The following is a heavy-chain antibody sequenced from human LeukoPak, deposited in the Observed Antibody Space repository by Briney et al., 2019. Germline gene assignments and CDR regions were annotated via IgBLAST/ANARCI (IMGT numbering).Heavy chain of an antibody. CDR3: AHSPRGYCTSSSCLNYFDN. D-gene: IGHD2-2*01. Sequence: SGPTLVNPTQTLTLTCTFSGFSLSTSGVGVGWIRQPPGKALEWLALIYWNDDKRYSPSLKSRLTITKDTSKNQVVLTMTNMDPVDTATYYCAHSPRGYCTSSSCLNYFDNWGQGTLVTVSS. CDR1: GFSLSTSGVG. V-gene: IGHV2-5*01. J-gene: IGHJ4*02. CDR2: IYWNDDK.